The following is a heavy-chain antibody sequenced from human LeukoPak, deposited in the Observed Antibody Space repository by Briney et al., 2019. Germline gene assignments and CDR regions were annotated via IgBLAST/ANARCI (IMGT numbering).Heavy chain of an antibody. CDR1: GFTFSSYA. CDR2: LSGSGGST. CDR3: VKDYQVGNSPAFGDY. D-gene: IGHD1-26*01. Sequence: PGGSLRLSCAASGFTFSSYAMSWVRQAPGKGLEWVSALSGSGGSTYYADSVKGRFTISRDNSRNTMYLQMNSLRVEDTAVYYCVKDYQVGNSPAFGDYWGQGTLVTISS. J-gene: IGHJ4*02. V-gene: IGHV3-23*01.